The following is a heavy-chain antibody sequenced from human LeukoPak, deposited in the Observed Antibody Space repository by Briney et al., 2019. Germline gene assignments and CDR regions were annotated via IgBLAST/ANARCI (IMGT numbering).Heavy chain of an antibody. V-gene: IGHV4-61*01. CDR2: IYYSGST. Sequence: SSETLSLTCTVSGGSVSSGSYYWSWIRQPPGKGLEWIGYIYYSGSTNYNPSLKSRVTISVDTSKNQFSLKLSSVTAADAAVYYCARGHSSSWSFDYWGQGTLVTVSS. CDR1: GGSVSSGSYY. D-gene: IGHD6-13*01. CDR3: ARGHSSSWSFDY. J-gene: IGHJ4*02.